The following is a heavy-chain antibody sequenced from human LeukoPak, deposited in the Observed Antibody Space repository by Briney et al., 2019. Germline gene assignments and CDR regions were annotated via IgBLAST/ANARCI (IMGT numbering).Heavy chain of an antibody. CDR2: IYYSGNT. Sequence: PSETLSLTCTVSGVSISSSNSYWGWIRQPPGKGLEWIGSIYYSGNTYYNASLKSQVSISIDTSKNQFSLRLTSVTAADTAVYYCARGPQGVRGVIWYFDYWGQGTLVTVSS. CDR3: ARGPQGVRGVIWYFDY. D-gene: IGHD3-10*01. CDR1: GVSISSSNSY. V-gene: IGHV4-39*01. J-gene: IGHJ4*01.